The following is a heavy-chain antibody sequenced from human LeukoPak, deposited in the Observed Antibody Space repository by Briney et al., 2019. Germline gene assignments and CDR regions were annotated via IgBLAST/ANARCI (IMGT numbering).Heavy chain of an antibody. J-gene: IGHJ4*02. Sequence: SETLSLTCTVSGGSISSYYWSWIRQPPGKGLEWTGYIYYSGSTNYNPSLKSRVTISVDTSKNQFSLKLSSVTAADTAVYYCARMGPYSSGSGDWGQGTLVTVSS. CDR2: IYYSGST. CDR1: GGSISSYY. CDR3: ARMGPYSSGSGD. D-gene: IGHD6-19*01. V-gene: IGHV4-59*08.